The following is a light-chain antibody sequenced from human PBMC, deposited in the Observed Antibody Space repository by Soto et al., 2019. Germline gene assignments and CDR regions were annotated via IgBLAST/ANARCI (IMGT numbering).Light chain of an antibody. J-gene: IGLJ2*01. CDR3: SSYTGRSTLV. Sequence: QSALTQPASVSGSPGQSITISCTGTSSDVGGYNYVSWYQQDPGEAPKLMIYDVTNRPSGVSDRFPGSQSGNTASLTISGLQAEDEADYYSSSYTGRSTLVFGGGTKLTLL. CDR1: SSDVGGYNY. CDR2: DVT. V-gene: IGLV2-14*01.